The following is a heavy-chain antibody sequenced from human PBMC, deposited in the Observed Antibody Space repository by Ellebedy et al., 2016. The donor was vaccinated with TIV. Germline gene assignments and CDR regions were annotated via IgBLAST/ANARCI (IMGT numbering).Heavy chain of an antibody. CDR3: TKDGSGTMNF. CDR2: MNGDGNER. V-gene: IGHV3-7*01. CDR1: GFTFSTSW. J-gene: IGHJ4*02. Sequence: GESLKISCAVSGFTFSTSWMSWVRQAPGQGLEWVANMNGDGNERYYVDSVEGRLTISRDNTRNSLYLQMNSLRADDTAVYDCTKDGSGTMNFWGQGTLVTVSS. D-gene: IGHD1-1*01.